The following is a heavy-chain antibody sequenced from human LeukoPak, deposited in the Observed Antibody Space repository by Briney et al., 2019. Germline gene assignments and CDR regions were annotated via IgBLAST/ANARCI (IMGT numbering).Heavy chain of an antibody. D-gene: IGHD3-16*02. CDR3: ATIRYYDYVWGSYRSYYFDY. J-gene: IGHJ4*02. Sequence: GRSLRLSCAASGFTFSSYAMHWVRQAPGKGLEWVSAISGSGGSTYYADSVKGRFTISRDNSKNTLYLQMNSLRAEDTAVYYCATIRYYDYVWGSYRSYYFDYWGQGTLVTVSS. CDR1: GFTFSSYA. V-gene: IGHV3-23*01. CDR2: ISGSGGST.